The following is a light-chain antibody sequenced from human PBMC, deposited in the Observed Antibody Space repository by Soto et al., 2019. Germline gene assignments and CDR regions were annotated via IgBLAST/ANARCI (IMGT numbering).Light chain of an antibody. CDR1: QGISRW. CDR3: QQTTTFPLT. J-gene: IGKJ4*01. V-gene: IGKV1-12*01. CDR2: TAS. Sequence: DIQMTQSPSSVSASVGDRVTITCRASQGISRWLAWYQQKPGKAPKLLIYTASSLQSGGPSRFSGSGSGTDFTLTISSLQPEDFATYYCQQTTTFPLTFGGGTKVEIK.